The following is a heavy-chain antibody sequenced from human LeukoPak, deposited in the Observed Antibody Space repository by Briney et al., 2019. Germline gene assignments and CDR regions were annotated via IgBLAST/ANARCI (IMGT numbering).Heavy chain of an antibody. CDR2: ISAYNGNT. CDR1: GYTFTSYG. V-gene: IGHV1-18*01. J-gene: IGHJ5*02. CDR3: ARTKQDIVVVSAALRGNWFDP. Sequence: ASVKVSCKASGYTFTSYGISWVRQAPGQGLEWMGWISAYNGNTNYAQKLQGRVTMTTDTSTSTAYMELRSLRSDDTAVYYCARTKQDIVVVSAALRGNWFDPWGQGTLVTVSS. D-gene: IGHD2-2*02.